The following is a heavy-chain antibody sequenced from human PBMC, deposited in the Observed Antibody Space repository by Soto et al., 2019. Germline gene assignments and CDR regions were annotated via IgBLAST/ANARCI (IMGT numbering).Heavy chain of an antibody. Sequence: SQTLSLTCAISGDSVSSNTASWNWIRQSPSRGLERLGRTYFRSKWYNDYAVSVKSRIIINPDTSNHQFSLQLNSVTPEDTAVYFCAKGDNLGPKTGYAFDPGGQGIMVTVSS. J-gene: IGHJ5*02. CDR2: TYFRSKWYN. CDR1: GDSVSSNTAS. D-gene: IGHD5-12*01. CDR3: AKGDNLGPKTGYAFDP. V-gene: IGHV6-1*01.